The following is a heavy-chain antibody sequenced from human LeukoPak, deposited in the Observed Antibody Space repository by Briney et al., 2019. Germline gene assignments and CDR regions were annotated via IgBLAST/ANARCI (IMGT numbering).Heavy chain of an antibody. J-gene: IGHJ4*02. Sequence: GGSLTLSCAASGFTFSGYWMHWVRQLPGKGLVWVSHINSDGSSTSYADSVKGRSTISRDNAKNTLYLQMNSLRAEDTAVYYCTRGTPGSSGHDYWGQGTLVTVSS. CDR2: INSDGSST. D-gene: IGHD3-22*01. CDR1: GFTFSGYW. V-gene: IGHV3-74*01. CDR3: TRGTPGSSGHDY.